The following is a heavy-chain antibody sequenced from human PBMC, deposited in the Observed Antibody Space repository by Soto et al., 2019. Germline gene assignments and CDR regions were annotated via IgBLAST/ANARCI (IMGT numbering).Heavy chain of an antibody. J-gene: IGHJ3*02. D-gene: IGHD2-15*01. V-gene: IGHV3-23*01. CDR3: AKTPYCSGGSCYFPDDAFDI. CDR1: GFTFSSYA. Sequence: PGGSLRLSCAASGFTFSSYAMSWVRQAPGKGLEWVSAISGSGGSTYYADSVKGRFTISRDNSKNTLYLQMNSLRAEDTAVYYCAKTPYCSGGSCYFPDDAFDIWGQGTMVAVSS. CDR2: ISGSGGST.